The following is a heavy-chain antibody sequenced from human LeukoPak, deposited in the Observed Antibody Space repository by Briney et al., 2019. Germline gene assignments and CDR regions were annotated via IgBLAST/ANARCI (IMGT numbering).Heavy chain of an antibody. D-gene: IGHD6-6*01. V-gene: IGHV3-49*04. Sequence: PGGSLRLPCAASGFTFSSYSMNWVRQAPGKGLEWVGFIRSTTYGGTTEYAASVKGRFTISRDDSKSIAYLQMNSLKTEDTAVYYCTRLGVAAREVRWFDPWGQGTLVTVPS. CDR3: TRLGVAAREVRWFDP. CDR2: IRSTTYGGTT. J-gene: IGHJ5*02. CDR1: GFTFSSYS.